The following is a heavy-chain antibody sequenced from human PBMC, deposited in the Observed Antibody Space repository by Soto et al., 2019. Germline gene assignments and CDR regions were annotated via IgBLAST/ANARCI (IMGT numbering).Heavy chain of an antibody. D-gene: IGHD1-1*01. V-gene: IGHV4-39*01. Sequence: SETLSLTCTVSGGSISSYYWSWIRQPPGKGLEWIGTTYYTGSTYYNPSLRSRVTISVDMSKNQFSLKVRSVTAADTAVYYCVSGPGTTADYWGQGTLVTVSS. J-gene: IGHJ4*02. CDR2: TYYTGST. CDR1: GGSISSYY. CDR3: VSGPGTTADY.